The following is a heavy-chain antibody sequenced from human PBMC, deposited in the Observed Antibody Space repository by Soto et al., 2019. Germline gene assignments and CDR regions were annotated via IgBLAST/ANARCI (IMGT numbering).Heavy chain of an antibody. Sequence: PSETLSLTCTFSGGSISSGGYYWSWIRQHPGKGLEWIGYIYYSGSTYYNPSLKSRVTISVDTSKNQFSLKLSSVTAADTAVYYCATEEVPSRVWGWGQGTLVTVSS. V-gene: IGHV4-31*03. CDR2: IYYSGST. CDR3: ATEEVPSRVWG. D-gene: IGHD3-16*01. CDR1: GGSISSGGYY. J-gene: IGHJ4*02.